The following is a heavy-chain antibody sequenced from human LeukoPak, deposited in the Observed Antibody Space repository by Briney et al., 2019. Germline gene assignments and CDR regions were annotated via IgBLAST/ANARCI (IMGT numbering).Heavy chain of an antibody. D-gene: IGHD3-9*01. J-gene: IGHJ4*02. CDR1: GASLVGSY. V-gene: IGHV4-59*01. CDR3: ARGRHYDITGFNPTYYFDS. CDR2: IYNTVDV. Sequence: PSETLSLTCTVSGASLVGSYWTWIRQSPGEGLQYVGYIYNTVDVNYSPSLKSRVTISLDMYRNQFSLTLTSVTTADTAIYYCARGRHYDITGFNPTYYFDSRGQGALVTVSS.